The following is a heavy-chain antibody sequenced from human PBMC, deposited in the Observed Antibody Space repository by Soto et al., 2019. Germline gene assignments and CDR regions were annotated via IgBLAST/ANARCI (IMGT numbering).Heavy chain of an antibody. V-gene: IGHV1-2*02. CDR3: AREDGRLLLGGTLFDP. CDR1: GYTFTGYY. J-gene: IGHJ5*02. Sequence: ASVKVSCKASGYTFTGYYMHWVRQAPGQGLEWMGWINPNSGGTDYAQKFQGRVTMTRDTSISTAYMELSRLRSDDTAVYYCAREDGRLLLGGTLFDPWGQRTVGTVS. CDR2: INPNSGGT. D-gene: IGHD1-26*01.